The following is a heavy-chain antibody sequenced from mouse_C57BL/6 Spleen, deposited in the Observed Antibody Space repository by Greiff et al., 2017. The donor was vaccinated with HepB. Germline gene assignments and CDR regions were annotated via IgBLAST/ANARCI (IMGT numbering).Heavy chain of an antibody. J-gene: IGHJ4*01. CDR1: GFTFSSYA. V-gene: IGHV5-4*01. Sequence: EVQVVESGGGLVKPGGSLKLSCAASGFTFSSYAMSWVRQTPEKRLEWVATISDGGSYTYYPDNVKGRFTISRDNAKNNLYLQMSHLKSEDTAMYYCARDDSNPSYAMDYWGQGTSVTVSS. CDR2: ISDGGSYT. D-gene: IGHD2-5*01. CDR3: ARDDSNPSYAMDY.